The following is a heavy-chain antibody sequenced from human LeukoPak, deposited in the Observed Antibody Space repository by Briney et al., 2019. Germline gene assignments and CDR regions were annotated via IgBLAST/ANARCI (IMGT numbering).Heavy chain of an antibody. CDR2: IDFTSRYI. V-gene: IGHV3-21*04. CDR1: GFTFSSYS. CDR3: ARGNTAMATGHNWFDP. D-gene: IGHD5-18*01. J-gene: IGHJ5*02. Sequence: GGSLRLSCAASGFTFSSYSMNWVRQAPGKGLEWVSSIDFTSRYIYNADSVKGRFTTSRDNAKNSLDLQMNSLKVEDTAVYYCARGNTAMATGHNWFDPWGQGTLVTVSS.